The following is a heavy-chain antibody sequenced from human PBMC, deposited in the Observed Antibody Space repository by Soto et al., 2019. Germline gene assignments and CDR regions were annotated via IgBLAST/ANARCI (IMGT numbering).Heavy chain of an antibody. Sequence: GASVKVSCKASGYTFTSYGISWVRQAPGQGLEWMGWISAYHGNTNYAQKLQGRVTMTTDTSTSTAYMELRSLRSDDTAVYYCARDNSHSLRYYYYYGLDVWGRGTTVTVSS. V-gene: IGHV1-18*01. J-gene: IGHJ6*02. D-gene: IGHD1-20*01. CDR2: ISAYHGNT. CDR1: GYTFTSYG. CDR3: ARDNSHSLRYYYYYGLDV.